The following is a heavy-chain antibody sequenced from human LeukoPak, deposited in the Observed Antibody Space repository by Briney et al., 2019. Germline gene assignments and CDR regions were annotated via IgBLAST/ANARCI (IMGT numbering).Heavy chain of an antibody. CDR1: GGSISSGGYY. D-gene: IGHD4-17*01. J-gene: IGHJ4*02. Sequence: TSQTLSLTCTVSGGSISSGGYYWSCIRQPPGKGLEWIGYIYYDGSTRYSPSLQSRVTMSLDTSKNQFSLKLSSVTEADTAVYYCASHGADFWGLGTLVTVSS. CDR2: IYYDGST. CDR3: ASHGADF. V-gene: IGHV4-61*08.